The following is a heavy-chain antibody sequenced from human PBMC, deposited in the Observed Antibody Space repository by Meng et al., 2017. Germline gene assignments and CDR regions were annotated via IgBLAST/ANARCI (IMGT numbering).Heavy chain of an antibody. CDR2: ISAYNGNT. J-gene: IGHJ3*02. D-gene: IGHD3-22*01. CDR3: ARGPGIVVAEEGIAFDI. Sequence: ASVKVSCKASGYTFTSYGISWVRQAPGQGLEWMGWISAYNGNTNYAQKLQGRVTMTTDTSTSTAYMELRSLRSDDTAVYYCARGPGIVVAEEGIAFDIWGQGTMVTVSS. V-gene: IGHV1-18*01. CDR1: GYTFTSYG.